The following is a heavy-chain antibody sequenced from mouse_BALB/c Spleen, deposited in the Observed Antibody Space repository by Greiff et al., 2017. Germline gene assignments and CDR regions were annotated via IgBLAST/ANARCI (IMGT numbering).Heavy chain of an antibody. CDR1: GYSITSGY. V-gene: IGHV3-8*02. CDR2: ISYSGST. D-gene: IGHD2-14*01. CDR3: ARCGGNYAMDY. Sequence: DVKLQESGPSLVQPSQSLSLTCSVTGYSITSGYWNWIRKFPGNKLEYMGYISYSGSTYYNPSLKSRISITRDTSQNQYYLQLNSVTTEDTATCYCARCGGNYAMDYWGQGTSVTVSS. J-gene: IGHJ4*01.